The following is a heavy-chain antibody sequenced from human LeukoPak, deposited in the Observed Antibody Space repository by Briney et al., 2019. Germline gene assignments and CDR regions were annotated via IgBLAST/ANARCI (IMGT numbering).Heavy chain of an antibody. D-gene: IGHD6-13*01. J-gene: IGHJ4*02. CDR1: GYTFTGYY. Sequence: ASVKVSCKASGYTFTGYYMHWVRQAPGQGLEWMGWINPNSGGTNYAQKFQGWVTMTRDTSISTAYMELSRLRSDDTAVYCCARAGIAAAGSTEYYFDYWGQGTLVTVSS. V-gene: IGHV1-2*04. CDR3: ARAGIAAAGSTEYYFDY. CDR2: INPNSGGT.